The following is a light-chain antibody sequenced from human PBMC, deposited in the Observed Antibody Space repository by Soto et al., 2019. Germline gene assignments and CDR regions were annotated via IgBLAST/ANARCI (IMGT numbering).Light chain of an antibody. J-gene: IGKJ1*01. CDR2: DAS. CDR1: QSIDTW. Sequence: GDIVTITCRASQSIDTWLAWYQQKQGKAPRLLIYDASSLESGVPSRFSGSGSGTEFTLTISSLQPDDCSTYYCQQYNSYSWAFGQGTKVDIK. V-gene: IGKV1-5*01. CDR3: QQYNSYSWA.